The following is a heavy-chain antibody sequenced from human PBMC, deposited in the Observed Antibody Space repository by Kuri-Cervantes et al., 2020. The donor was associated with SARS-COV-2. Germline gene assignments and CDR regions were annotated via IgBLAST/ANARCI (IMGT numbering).Heavy chain of an antibody. CDR3: ARDPDTAARAYYYYGMDV. V-gene: IGHV1-18*01. D-gene: IGHD6-6*01. J-gene: IGHJ6*02. Sequence: GGSLRLSCKASGGTFSSYAISWVRQAPGQGLEWMGWISAYNGNTNYAQKLQGRVTMTTDTSTSTAYMELRSLRSDDTAVYYCARDPDTAARAYYYYGMDVWGQGTTVTVSS. CDR1: GGTFSSYA. CDR2: ISAYNGNT.